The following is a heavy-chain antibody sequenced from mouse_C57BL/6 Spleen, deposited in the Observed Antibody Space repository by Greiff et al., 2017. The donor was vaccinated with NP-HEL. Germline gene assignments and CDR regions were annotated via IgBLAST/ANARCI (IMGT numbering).Heavy chain of an antibody. D-gene: IGHD2-4*01. CDR1: GFSLTSSG. J-gene: IGHJ2*01. CDR2: IWGDGST. V-gene: IGHV2-3*01. Sequence: VQGVESGPGLVAPSQSLSITCPVSGFSLTSSGVSWVRQPPGKGLEWLGVIWGDGSTNYHSALISRLSISKDNSKSQVFLKLNSLQTDDTATYYCAKQGGLPVYLDDWGKGTTLTVSS. CDR3: AKQGGLPVYLDD.